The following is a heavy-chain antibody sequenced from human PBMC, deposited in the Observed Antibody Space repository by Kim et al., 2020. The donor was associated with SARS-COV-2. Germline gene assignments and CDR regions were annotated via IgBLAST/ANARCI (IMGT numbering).Heavy chain of an antibody. J-gene: IGHJ4*02. CDR1: GFTVSSSY. CDR2: IYGGGST. D-gene: IGHD1-26*01. Sequence: GGSLRLSCAGSGFTVSSSYMTWVRQAPGKGLEWISVIYGGGSTYYVDSVKGRFTISRDNSKNTVYLQMNSLRAEDTAVYYCARDLGGGNYGGQWGQGTLVTVSS. CDR3: ARDLGGGNYGGQ. V-gene: IGHV3-53*01.